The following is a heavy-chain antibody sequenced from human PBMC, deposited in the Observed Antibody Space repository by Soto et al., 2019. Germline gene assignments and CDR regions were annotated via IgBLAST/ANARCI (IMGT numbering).Heavy chain of an antibody. J-gene: IGHJ6*03. Sequence: GGSLRLSCAASGFTFSSYGMHWVRQAPGKGLEWVAVIWYDGSNKYYADSVKGRFTISRDNSKNTLYLQMNSLRAEDTAVYYCAREYYDFWSGYYLRMDVWGKGTTVTVSS. V-gene: IGHV3-33*01. D-gene: IGHD3-3*01. CDR1: GFTFSSYG. CDR3: AREYYDFWSGYYLRMDV. CDR2: IWYDGSNK.